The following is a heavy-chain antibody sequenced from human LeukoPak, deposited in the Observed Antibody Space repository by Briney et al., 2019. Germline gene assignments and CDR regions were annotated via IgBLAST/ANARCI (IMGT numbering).Heavy chain of an antibody. CDR1: GFTVSSNY. V-gene: IGHV3-66*01. CDR2: IYSGGST. J-gene: IGHJ4*02. CDR3: ARFGSSGYYYFDY. D-gene: IGHD3-22*01. Sequence: GGSLRLSCAVSGFTVSSNYMSWVRQAPGTGLEWVSVIYSGGSTDYADSVKGRFTISRDNSKNTLYLQMNSLRAEDTAVYYCARFGSSGYYYFDYWGQGTLVTVSS.